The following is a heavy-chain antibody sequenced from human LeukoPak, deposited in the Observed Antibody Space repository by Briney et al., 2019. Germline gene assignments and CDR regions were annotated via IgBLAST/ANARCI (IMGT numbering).Heavy chain of an antibody. V-gene: IGHV3-53*01. D-gene: IGHD5-18*01. CDR3: ARAMRGYSYILEH. J-gene: IGHJ4*02. CDR2: IYSGGST. Sequence: GGSLRLSCAASGFTVSSNYMSWVRQAPGKGLEWVSVIYSGGSTYYADSVKGRFTISRDNSQNTLYLQMNSLRAEDTAVYYCARAMRGYSYILEHWGQGTLVTVSS. CDR1: GFTVSSNY.